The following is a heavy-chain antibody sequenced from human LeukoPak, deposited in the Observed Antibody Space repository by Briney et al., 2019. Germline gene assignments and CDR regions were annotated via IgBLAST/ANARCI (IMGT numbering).Heavy chain of an antibody. CDR3: ARAQMATITYYYYYYMDV. Sequence: PGGSLRLSCAASGFTISSYSMNWVRQAPGKGLEWVSYISSSSSTIYYADSVKGRFTISRDNAKNSLYLQMNSPRAEDTAVYYCARAQMATITYYYYYYMDVWGKGTTVTVSS. CDR1: GFTISSYS. J-gene: IGHJ6*03. D-gene: IGHD5-24*01. CDR2: ISSSSSTI. V-gene: IGHV3-48*04.